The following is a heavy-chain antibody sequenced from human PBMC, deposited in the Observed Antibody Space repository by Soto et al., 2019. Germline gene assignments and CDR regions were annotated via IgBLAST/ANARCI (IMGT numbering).Heavy chain of an antibody. Sequence: QVQLQESGPGLVKSSQTLSLTCTVSGGSISSDGNYWSWIRQHPGKGLEWIGYIYYSGSTYYNPSLNRRVTISVDTSKNQFSLKLNSVTAADTAVYYCARARMVRGIIYYYGMDVWGQGTTVTVSS. D-gene: IGHD3-10*01. J-gene: IGHJ6*02. V-gene: IGHV4-31*03. CDR1: GGSISSDGNY. CDR3: ARARMVRGIIYYYGMDV. CDR2: IYYSGST.